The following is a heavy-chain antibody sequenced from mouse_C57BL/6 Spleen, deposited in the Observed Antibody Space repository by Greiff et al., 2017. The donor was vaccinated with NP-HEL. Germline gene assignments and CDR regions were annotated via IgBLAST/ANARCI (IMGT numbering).Heavy chain of an antibody. V-gene: IGHV5-17*01. Sequence: EVQLVESGGGLVKPGGSLKLSCAASGFTFSDYGMHWVRQAPEKGLEWVAYISSGSSTIYYADTVKGRFTISRDNAKNTLFLQMTSLRSEDTAMYYCARKAAQAPAYYYAMDYWGQGTSVTVSS. D-gene: IGHD3-2*02. CDR2: ISSGSSTI. J-gene: IGHJ4*01. CDR3: ARKAAQAPAYYYAMDY. CDR1: GFTFSDYG.